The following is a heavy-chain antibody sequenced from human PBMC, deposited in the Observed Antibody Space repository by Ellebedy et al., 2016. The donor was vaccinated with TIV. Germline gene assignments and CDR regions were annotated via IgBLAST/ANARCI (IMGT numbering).Heavy chain of an antibody. CDR3: ATGTDIVVVPAAMRRAGYYYYGMDV. CDR1: GYTLTELS. J-gene: IGHJ6*02. CDR2: FDLEDGET. V-gene: IGHV1-24*01. Sequence: AASVKVSCKVSGYTLTELSMLWVRQAPGKGLEWMGGFDLEDGETIYAQKFQGRVTMTEDTSTDTSYMELSILRSEDTAVYYCATGTDIVVVPAAMRRAGYYYYGMDVWGQGTTVTVSS. D-gene: IGHD2-2*01.